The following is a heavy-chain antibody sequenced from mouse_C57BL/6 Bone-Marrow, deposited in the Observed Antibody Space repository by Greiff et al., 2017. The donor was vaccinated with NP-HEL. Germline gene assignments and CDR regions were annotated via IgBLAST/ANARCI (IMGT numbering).Heavy chain of an antibody. CDR3: ASLYGAMDY. J-gene: IGHJ4*01. Sequence: QVQLQQPGAELVRPGTSVKLSCKASGYTFTSYWMHWVKPRPGQGLEWIGVIDPSDSYTNYNQKFKGTATLTVDTSTSTAYMQLSSLTSEDSAVYYCASLYGAMDYWGQGTSVTVSS. CDR1: GYTFTSYW. CDR2: IDPSDSYT. D-gene: IGHD1-1*01. V-gene: IGHV1-59*01.